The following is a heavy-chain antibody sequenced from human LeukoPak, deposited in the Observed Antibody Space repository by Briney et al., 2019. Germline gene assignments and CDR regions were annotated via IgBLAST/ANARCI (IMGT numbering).Heavy chain of an antibody. Sequence: ASVKVSCKASEYTLTDHYVHWVRQAPGQGLEWMGRINPKSADTTYTQKFQGRGTMTRDTAINLVYMELSRLTSDDTAVYYCAGEADTSDSRDHYGMDVWGQGTTVTVTS. J-gene: IGHJ6*02. CDR3: AGEADTSDSRDHYGMDV. V-gene: IGHV1-2*06. CDR2: INPKSADT. CDR1: EYTLTDHY. D-gene: IGHD6-19*01.